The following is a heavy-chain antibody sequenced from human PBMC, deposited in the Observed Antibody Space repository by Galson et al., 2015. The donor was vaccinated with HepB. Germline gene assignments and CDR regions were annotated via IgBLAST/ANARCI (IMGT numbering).Heavy chain of an antibody. D-gene: IGHD5-12*01. J-gene: IGHJ6*02. Sequence: SLRLSCAVSGFTFSGSAMHWVRQASGKGLEWVGRIRSKTNSYATAYAASVKGRFTISRDNAKNSLYLQMNSLRAEDTAVYYCARGGGYDFASYYYYYGMDVWGQGTTVTVSS. CDR3: ARGGGYDFASYYYYYGMDV. V-gene: IGHV3-73*01. CDR1: GFTFSGSA. CDR2: IRSKTNSYAT.